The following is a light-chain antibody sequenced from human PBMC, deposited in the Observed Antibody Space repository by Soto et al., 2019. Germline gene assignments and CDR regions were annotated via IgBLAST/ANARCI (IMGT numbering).Light chain of an antibody. CDR2: KAP. Sequence: DIQMTQSPSTLSGSVGDRVTITCRASQTISSWLAWYQRKPGKAPKLLIYKAPTLKSGVPSRFSGSGSGTEFTLTISSLQPDDFQTYYCQHYNSYSEAFAQGTKVDIK. J-gene: IGKJ1*01. V-gene: IGKV1-5*03. CDR3: QHYNSYSEA. CDR1: QTISSW.